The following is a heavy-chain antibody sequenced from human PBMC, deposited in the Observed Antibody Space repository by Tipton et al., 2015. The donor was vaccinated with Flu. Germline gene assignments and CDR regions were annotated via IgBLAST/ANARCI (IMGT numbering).Heavy chain of an antibody. Sequence: GLVKPSETLSLTCTVSGGSISSYYWSWIRQPPGKGLEWIGYIYYSGSTNYNPSLKSRVTISVDTSKNQFSLKLSSVTAADTAVYYCARKAYSGAFDIWGQGTMVTVSS. CDR2: IYYSGST. CDR1: GGSISSYY. D-gene: IGHD2-15*01. J-gene: IGHJ3*02. CDR3: ARKAYSGAFDI. V-gene: IGHV4-59*01.